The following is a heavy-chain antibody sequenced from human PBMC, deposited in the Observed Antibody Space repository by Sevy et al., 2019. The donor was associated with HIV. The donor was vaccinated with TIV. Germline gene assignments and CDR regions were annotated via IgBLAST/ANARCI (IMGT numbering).Heavy chain of an antibody. CDR3: ASEDYGSGLN. V-gene: IGHV4-61*02. D-gene: IGHD3-10*01. J-gene: IGHJ4*02. CDR1: GGSISGGTYY. Sequence: SETLSLTCTVSGGSISGGTYYWSWIRQPAGKGMECIGRIYSSGSTNYNPSLKSRVTISVDTSKNQFSLKLSSVTAADTAVYYCASEDYGSGLNWSQGTLVTVSS. CDR2: IYSSGST.